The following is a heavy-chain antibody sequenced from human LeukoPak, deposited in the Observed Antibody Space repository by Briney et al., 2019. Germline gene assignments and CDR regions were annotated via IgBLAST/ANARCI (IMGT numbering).Heavy chain of an antibody. D-gene: IGHD2-8*01. CDR3: AKDLVLMVYAIFGY. Sequence: GGSPRLSCAASGFTFSSYAMSWVRQAPGKGLEWVSAISGSGGSTYYADSVKGRFTISRDNSKNTLYLQMNSLRAEDTAVYYCAKDLVLMVYAIFGYWGQGTLVTVSS. J-gene: IGHJ4*02. V-gene: IGHV3-23*01. CDR1: GFTFSSYA. CDR2: ISGSGGST.